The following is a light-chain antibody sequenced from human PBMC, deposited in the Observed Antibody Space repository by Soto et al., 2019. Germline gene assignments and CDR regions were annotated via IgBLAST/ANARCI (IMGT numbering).Light chain of an antibody. V-gene: IGKV3-11*01. CDR1: QSLINY. Sequence: EIVLTQSPATLSLSPGERATLSCRASQSLINYLAWYQQKPGQAPRLLIYDASSRATGIPARFSGSGSGTDLTLTIASLEPEDFAVYYCQHRSNSWTYGQGTKVEIK. CDR2: DAS. CDR3: QHRSNSWT. J-gene: IGKJ1*01.